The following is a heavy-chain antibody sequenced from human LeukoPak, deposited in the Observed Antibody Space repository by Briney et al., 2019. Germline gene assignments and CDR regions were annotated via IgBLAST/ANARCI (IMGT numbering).Heavy chain of an antibody. CDR2: IKNGGSP. CDR1: DGSISSSSSF. Sequence: SETLSLTCTVSDGSISSSSSFWGWIRQPPGKGLEWIGHIKNGGSPNYNPPLKSRVTISLDTSKNQFSLTVSSVTAADTAVYYCARLTWMTDYWGQGTLVTVSS. CDR3: ARLTWMTDY. D-gene: IGHD3-16*01. V-gene: IGHV4-39*01. J-gene: IGHJ4*02.